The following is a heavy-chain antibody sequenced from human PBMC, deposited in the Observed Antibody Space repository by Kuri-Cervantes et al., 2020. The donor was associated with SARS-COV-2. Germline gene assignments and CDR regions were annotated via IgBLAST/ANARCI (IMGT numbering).Heavy chain of an antibody. CDR2: INPSGGST. J-gene: IGHJ4*02. D-gene: IGHD6-13*01. CDR1: GYTFTSYA. Sequence: ASVKVSCKASGYTFTSYAMHWVRQAPGQGLEWMGIINPSGGSTSYAQKFQGRVTMTRDTSTSTVYMELSSLRSEDTAVYYCARSTAGYSSSWYTDYRGQGTLVTVSS. V-gene: IGHV1-46*03. CDR3: ARSTAGYSSSWYTDY.